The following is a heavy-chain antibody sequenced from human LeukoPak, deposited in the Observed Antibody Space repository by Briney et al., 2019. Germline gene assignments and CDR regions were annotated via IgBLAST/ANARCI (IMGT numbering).Heavy chain of an antibody. D-gene: IGHD2-15*01. V-gene: IGHV1-18*01. Sequence: ASVKVSRKASGYTFTSYGISWVRQAPGQGLEWMGWISAYNGNTNYAQKLQGRVTMTTDTSTSTAYMELRSLRSDDTAVYYCARVPGPDCSGGSCYSTDYWGQGTLVTVSS. CDR2: ISAYNGNT. J-gene: IGHJ4*02. CDR3: ARVPGPDCSGGSCYSTDY. CDR1: GYTFTSYG.